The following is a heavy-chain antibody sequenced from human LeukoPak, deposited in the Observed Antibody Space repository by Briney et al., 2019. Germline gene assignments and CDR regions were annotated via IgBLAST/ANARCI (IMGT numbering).Heavy chain of an antibody. CDR2: INHRGST. Sequence: SETLSLTCDVYGGSFSGYYWSWIRQPPGKGLEWIGEINHRGSTNYNPSLKSRVTISVDTSKNQFSLRLNSVTAADTAVYYCARGNLWDYRRYYYYMDVWGKGTTVTISS. D-gene: IGHD4-11*01. V-gene: IGHV4-34*01. CDR3: ARGNLWDYRRYYYYMDV. CDR1: GGSFSGYY. J-gene: IGHJ6*03.